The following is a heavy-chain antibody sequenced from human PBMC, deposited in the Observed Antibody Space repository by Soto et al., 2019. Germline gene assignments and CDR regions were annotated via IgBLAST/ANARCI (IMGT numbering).Heavy chain of an antibody. V-gene: IGHV3-48*02. Sequence: GGSLRLSCAASGFTFSDFTMNWVRQSPGKGLEWISYIIRDSTTTTYADSVEGRFTISRDNAKNSLFLQMDSLRDEDTAVYYCARDLDWAFDNWGQGILVTVSS. J-gene: IGHJ4*02. CDR2: IIRDSTTT. D-gene: IGHD3-9*01. CDR3: ARDLDWAFDN. CDR1: GFTFSDFT.